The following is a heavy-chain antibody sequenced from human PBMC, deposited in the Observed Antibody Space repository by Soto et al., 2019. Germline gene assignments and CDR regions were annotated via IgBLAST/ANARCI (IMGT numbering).Heavy chain of an antibody. J-gene: IGHJ6*03. Sequence: EVQLVESGGGLVQPGRSLRLSCVASGFTFDEYGMPWVRQAPGKGLEWVSGISWNGGNRDYADSVKGRFTISRDNANNSLFLQMNSLTAEDTALYYCGKEIRPPPEGSYYCFYYLDVWGKGTTVTVSS. CDR3: GKEIRPPPEGSYYCFYYLDV. D-gene: IGHD5-18*01. CDR2: ISWNGGNR. CDR1: GFTFDEYG. V-gene: IGHV3-9*01.